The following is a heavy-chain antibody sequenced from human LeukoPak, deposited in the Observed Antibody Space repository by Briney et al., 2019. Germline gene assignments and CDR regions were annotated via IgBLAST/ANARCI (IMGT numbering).Heavy chain of an antibody. V-gene: IGHV7-4-1*02. CDR2: INTNTGNP. CDR1: GYTFTSYA. J-gene: IGHJ3*02. CDR3: ARVRSFRYYYDSSGYSHDAFDI. D-gene: IGHD3-22*01. Sequence: ASVKVSCKAAGYTFTSYAMNWVRQAAGQGLEWMGWINTNTGNPTDGQGVTVRIVSLLGTAVSTAYLQISSLKAEDTAVYDCARVRSFRYYYDSSGYSHDAFDIWGQGTMVTVSS.